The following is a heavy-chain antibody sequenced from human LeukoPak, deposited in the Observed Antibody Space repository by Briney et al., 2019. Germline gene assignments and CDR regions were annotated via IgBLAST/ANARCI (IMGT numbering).Heavy chain of an antibody. V-gene: IGHV4-39*01. J-gene: IGHJ6*02. D-gene: IGHD5-12*01. CDR2: IYYSGST. CDR1: GGSISSSSYY. CDR3: ARGRGVDIVATIKSYYYYGMDV. Sequence: SETLSLTCTVSGGSISSSSYYWGWIRQPPGKGLEWIGSIYYSGSTYYNPSLKSRVTISVDTSKNQFSLKLSSVTAADTAVYYCARGRGVDIVATIKSYYYYGMDVWGQGTTVTVSS.